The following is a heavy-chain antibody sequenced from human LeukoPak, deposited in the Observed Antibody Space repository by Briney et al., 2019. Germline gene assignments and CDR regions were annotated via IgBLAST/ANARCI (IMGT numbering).Heavy chain of an antibody. CDR2: INWNGGST. D-gene: IGHD1-7*01. CDR1: GFPFSTFW. J-gene: IGHJ4*02. Sequence: GGSLRLSCAVSGFPFSTFWMSWVRQAPGKGLEWVSGINWNGGSTGYADSVKGRFTISRDNAKNSLYLQMNSLRAEDTALYYCARAGLYNWNYEGTAYFDYWGQGTLVTVSS. CDR3: ARAGLYNWNYEGTAYFDY. V-gene: IGHV3-20*04.